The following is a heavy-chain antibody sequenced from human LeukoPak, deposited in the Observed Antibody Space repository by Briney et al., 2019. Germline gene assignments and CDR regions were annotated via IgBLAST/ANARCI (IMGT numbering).Heavy chain of an antibody. CDR1: GFTFSSYG. CDR3: ARRATTERGHSYGLDF. J-gene: IGHJ4*02. D-gene: IGHD5-18*01. Sequence: GGSLRLSCAASGFTFSSYGMTWVRQAPGKGLEWVSGISGSGGSTKHADSVKGRFTISRDNAKNSLYLQMNSLRAEDTAMYYCARRATTERGHSYGLDFWGQGTLVTVSS. V-gene: IGHV3-21*01. CDR2: ISGSGGST.